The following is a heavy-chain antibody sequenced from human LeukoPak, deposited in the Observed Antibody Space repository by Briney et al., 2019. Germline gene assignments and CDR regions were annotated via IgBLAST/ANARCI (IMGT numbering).Heavy chain of an antibody. Sequence: SGGSLRLSCAASGFTFSSYLMSWVRQAPGKGLEWVANIKQDGSEKYYVDSVKGRFTISRDNAKNSLYLQMNRLRAADTAVYYCATVDYYDRSGYYPPFDYWGQGTLVTVSS. CDR2: IKQDGSEK. V-gene: IGHV3-7*01. CDR1: GFTFSSYL. CDR3: ATVDYYDRSGYYPPFDY. D-gene: IGHD3-22*01. J-gene: IGHJ4*02.